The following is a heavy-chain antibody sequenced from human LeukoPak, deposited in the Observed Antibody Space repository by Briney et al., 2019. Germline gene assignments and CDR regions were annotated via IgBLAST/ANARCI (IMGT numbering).Heavy chain of an antibody. V-gene: IGHV3-7*04. J-gene: IGHJ6*03. CDR1: GFTFSSYW. Sequence: GGSLRLSCAASGFTFSSYWMSWVRQAPGKGLEWVANIKQDGSEKYYVDSVKGRFTISRDNAKNSLYLQMNSLRAEDTAVYYCARVQLWSYYYYYYMDVWGKGTTVTVSS. CDR3: ARVQLWSYYYYYYMDV. D-gene: IGHD5-18*01. CDR2: IKQDGSEK.